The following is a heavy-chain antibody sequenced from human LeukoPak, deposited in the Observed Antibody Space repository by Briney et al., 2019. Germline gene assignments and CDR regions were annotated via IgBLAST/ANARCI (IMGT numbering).Heavy chain of an antibody. Sequence: GGSLRLSCAASGFTVNSNYMSWVRQAPGKGLEWVSVIYSGGSTYYADSVKGRFTFSRHNSKNTLYLQMNSLRAGDTAVYYCASGRKRGAFDIWGQGTMVTVSS. CDR2: IYSGGST. D-gene: IGHD1-1*01. J-gene: IGHJ3*02. V-gene: IGHV3-53*04. CDR1: GFTVNSNY. CDR3: ASGRKRGAFDI.